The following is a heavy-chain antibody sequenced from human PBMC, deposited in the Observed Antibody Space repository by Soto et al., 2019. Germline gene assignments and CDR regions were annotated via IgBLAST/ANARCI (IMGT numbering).Heavy chain of an antibody. CDR1: GGSISSGGYS. V-gene: IGHV4-30-2*01. CDR3: ARQSSWNDGLELT. D-gene: IGHD1-1*01. CDR2: IYHSGST. Sequence: SETLSLTCAVSGGSISSGGYSWSWIRQPPGKGLEWIGYIYHSGSTYYNPSLKSRVTISVDTSRNQVSLRLISVTAADAAVYYVARQSSWNDGLELTCGQGTLVTVYS. J-gene: IGHJ5*02.